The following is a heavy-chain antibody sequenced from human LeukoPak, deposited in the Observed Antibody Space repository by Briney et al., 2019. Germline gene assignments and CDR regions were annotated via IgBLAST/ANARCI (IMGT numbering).Heavy chain of an antibody. V-gene: IGHV4-4*09. Sequence: SETLSLTCTVSGGSISNYYWSWIRQLPGEGLEWIGYIYTSGSTNYKPSLESRATISVDTSKNQFSLKVSSVTAADTAVYYCARHKGGRFSESYLDYWGQGTLVTVSS. CDR3: ARHKGGRFSESYLDY. J-gene: IGHJ4*02. D-gene: IGHD1-26*01. CDR1: GGSISNYY. CDR2: IYTSGST.